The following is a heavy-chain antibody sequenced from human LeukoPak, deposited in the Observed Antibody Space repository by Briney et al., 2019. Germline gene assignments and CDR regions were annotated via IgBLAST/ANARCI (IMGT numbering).Heavy chain of an antibody. CDR3: ARGVANYYDSSGYQN. J-gene: IGHJ4*02. CDR2: IYSGGKT. Sequence: PGGSLRLSCAASGFTVISNYMTWVRQAPGKGLEWVSVIYSGGKTNYADSVKGRFTISRDNSKNTLYLQMNSLRAEDTAVYYCARGVANYYDSSGYQNWGQGTLVTVSS. V-gene: IGHV3-53*01. CDR1: GFTVISNY. D-gene: IGHD3-22*01.